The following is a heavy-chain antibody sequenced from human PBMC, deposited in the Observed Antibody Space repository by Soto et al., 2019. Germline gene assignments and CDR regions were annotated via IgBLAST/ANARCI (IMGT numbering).Heavy chain of an antibody. Sequence: SETLSLTCAVSGGSISSSNWWSWVRQPPGKGLEWIGEIYHSGSTNYNPSLKSRVTISVDKSKNQFSLKLSSVTAADTAVYYCATSPYSSGWYDYWGQGTLVTVSS. CDR2: IYHSGST. CDR1: GGSISSSNW. CDR3: ATSPYSSGWYDY. J-gene: IGHJ4*02. V-gene: IGHV4-4*02. D-gene: IGHD6-19*01.